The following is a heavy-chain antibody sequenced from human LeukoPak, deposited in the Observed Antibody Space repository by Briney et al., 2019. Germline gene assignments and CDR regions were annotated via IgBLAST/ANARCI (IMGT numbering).Heavy chain of an antibody. Sequence: ASVKVSCKASGYTFTSYAMHWVRQAPGQRLEGMGWINAGNGNTKYSQEFQGRVTITRDTSASTAYMELSSLRSEDMAVYYCARGAPHDYGDYGFSYYFDYWGQGTLVTVSS. D-gene: IGHD4-17*01. V-gene: IGHV1-3*03. CDR2: INAGNGNT. J-gene: IGHJ4*02. CDR1: GYTFTSYA. CDR3: ARGAPHDYGDYGFSYYFDY.